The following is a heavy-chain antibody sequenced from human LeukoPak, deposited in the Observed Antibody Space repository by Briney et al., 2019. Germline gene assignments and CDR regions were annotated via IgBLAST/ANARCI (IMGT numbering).Heavy chain of an antibody. CDR3: TTDGYYEGGAFDI. CDR1: GFTFSNAW. V-gene: IGHV3-15*01. CDR2: IKSKTDGGTT. D-gene: IGHD3-22*01. Sequence: GGSLRLSCAASGFTFSNAWMSWVRQAPGKGLEWVGRIKSKTDGGTTDYAAPVKGRFTISRDDSKNTLYLQMNSLKTEDTAVYYCTTDGYYEGGAFDIWGQGTMVTVSS. J-gene: IGHJ3*02.